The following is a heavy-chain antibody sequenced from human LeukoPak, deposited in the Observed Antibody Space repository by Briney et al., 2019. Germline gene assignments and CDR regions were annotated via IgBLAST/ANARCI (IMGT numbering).Heavy chain of an antibody. Sequence: QPGRSLRLSCAASGFTFSSYGMHWVRQAPGKGLEWVAVIWYDGSNKYYADSVKGRFTISRDNSKNTLYLQMNSLRAEDTAVYYCARGPLYDSSVPSDYWGQGTLVTVSS. J-gene: IGHJ4*02. CDR1: GFTFSSYG. CDR3: ARGPLYDSSVPSDY. CDR2: IWYDGSNK. V-gene: IGHV3-33*01. D-gene: IGHD3-22*01.